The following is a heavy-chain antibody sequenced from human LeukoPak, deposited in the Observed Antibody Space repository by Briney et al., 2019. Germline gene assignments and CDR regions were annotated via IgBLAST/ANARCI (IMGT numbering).Heavy chain of an antibody. CDR3: ARGGYGALRGADY. CDR1: GGSISSGGYY. V-gene: IGHV4-31*03. J-gene: IGHJ4*02. Sequence: SETLSLTCTVSGGSISSGGYYWSWIRQHPGKGLEWIGYIYYSGSTYYNPSLKSRVTISVDTSKNQFSLKLSSVTAADTAVYYCARGGYGALRGADYWGQGTLVTVSS. D-gene: IGHD4-17*01. CDR2: IYYSGST.